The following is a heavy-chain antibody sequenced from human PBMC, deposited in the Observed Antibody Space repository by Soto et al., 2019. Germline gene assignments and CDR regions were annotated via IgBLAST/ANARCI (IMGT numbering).Heavy chain of an antibody. D-gene: IGHD2-15*01. CDR2: ISYSGNT. J-gene: IGHJ4*02. V-gene: IGHV4-59*01. CDR1: GGSIISGY. Sequence: SETLSLTCTVSGGSIISGYWSWIRQPPGKGLEWIGYISYSGNTNYNPSLKSRVTMSVDTPKNQFSLRLSSVTTADTAVYYCAGLRGYAGSTIDYWGQGTLVTVSS. CDR3: AGLRGYAGSTIDY.